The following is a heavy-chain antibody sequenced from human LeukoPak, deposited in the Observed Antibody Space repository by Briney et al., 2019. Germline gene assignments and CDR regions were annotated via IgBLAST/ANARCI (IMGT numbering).Heavy chain of an antibody. CDR2: IYTSGST. D-gene: IGHD4-17*01. V-gene: IGHV4-4*07. CDR3: AITGYDYGDYLAGDY. CDR1: GGSISSYY. J-gene: IGHJ4*02. Sequence: SETLSLTCTVSGGSISSYYWSWIRQPAGKGLEWIGRIYTSGSTNYNPSLKSRVTMSVDTSKNQFSLELSSVTAADTAVYYCAITGYDYGDYLAGDYWGQGTLVTVSS.